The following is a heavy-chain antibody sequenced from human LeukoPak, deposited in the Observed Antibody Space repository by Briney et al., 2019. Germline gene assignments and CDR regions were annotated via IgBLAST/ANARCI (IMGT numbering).Heavy chain of an antibody. J-gene: IGHJ4*02. CDR3: ARDRGYGDVTYYFDY. V-gene: IGHV3-21*01. Sequence: GGSLRLSCAASGFSFSSYSMNWVRQAPGKGLEWVSSISSSSSYIYYADSVKGRFTISRDNAKNSLYLQMNNLRPEDTAVYYCARDRGYGDVTYYFDYWGQGTLVTVSS. D-gene: IGHD4-17*01. CDR2: ISSSSSYI. CDR1: GFSFSSYS.